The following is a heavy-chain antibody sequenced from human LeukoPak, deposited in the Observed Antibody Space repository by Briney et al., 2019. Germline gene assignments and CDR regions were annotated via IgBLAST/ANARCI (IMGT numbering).Heavy chain of an antibody. CDR1: GFTFDDYA. D-gene: IGHD3-10*01. J-gene: IGHJ4*02. CDR3: AKDISNGSGSYFPYFDY. V-gene: IGHV3-9*03. CDR2: ISWNSGSI. Sequence: PGGSLRLSCAASGFTFDDYAMHWVRQAPGKGLEWVSGISWNSGSIGYADSVKGRFTISRDNAKNSLYLQMNSLRAEDMALYYCAKDISNGSGSYFPYFDYWGQGTLVTVSS.